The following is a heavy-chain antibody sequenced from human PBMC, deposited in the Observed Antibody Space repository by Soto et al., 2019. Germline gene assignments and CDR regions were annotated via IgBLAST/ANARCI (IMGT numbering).Heavy chain of an antibody. D-gene: IGHD6-19*01. CDR3: ARAMAGVSVYYYGMDV. Sequence: LGESLKISCKGSGYSLTNYWIGWVRQMPGKGLEWMGIIYPGDSDTRYSPSFQGRVTISADKSISSTYLQWSSLKASDTAMYYCARAMAGVSVYYYGMDVWGQGTTVTVSS. J-gene: IGHJ6*02. V-gene: IGHV5-51*01. CDR2: IYPGDSDT. CDR1: GYSLTNYW.